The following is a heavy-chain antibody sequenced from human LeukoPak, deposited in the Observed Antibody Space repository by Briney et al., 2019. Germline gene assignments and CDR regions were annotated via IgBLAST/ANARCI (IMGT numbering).Heavy chain of an antibody. J-gene: IGHJ4*02. CDR1: GFSFSSCA. CDR2: IGGGGAST. D-gene: IGHD1-26*01. V-gene: IGHV3-23*01. Sequence: PGGSLRLSCEASGFSFSSCAMSWVRQAPGKGLEWISGIGGGGASTYYADSVKGRFTLSRDNSKNTLYMQMNSLRAEDTAVYYCANRNSGNYFDHWGQGSLVTVSS. CDR3: ANRNSGNYFDH.